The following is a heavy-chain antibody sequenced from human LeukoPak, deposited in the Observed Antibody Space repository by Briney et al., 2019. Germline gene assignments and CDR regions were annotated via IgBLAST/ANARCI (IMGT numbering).Heavy chain of an antibody. CDR3: ARSIAAAGRPYYYYYYMDV. Sequence: ASVKVSCKASGYTFTSYAMNWVRQAPGQGLEWMGWINTNTGNPTYAQGFTGRFVFSLDTSVSTAYLQISSLKAEDTAVYYCARSIAAAGRPYYYYYYMDVWGKGTTVTVSS. CDR1: GYTFTSYA. J-gene: IGHJ6*03. V-gene: IGHV7-4-1*02. D-gene: IGHD6-13*01. CDR2: INTNTGNP.